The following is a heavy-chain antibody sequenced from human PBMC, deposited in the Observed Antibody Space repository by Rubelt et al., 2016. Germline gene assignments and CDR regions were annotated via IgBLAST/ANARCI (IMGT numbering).Heavy chain of an antibody. Sequence: QVQLQQWGAGLLKPSETLSLTCAVYGGSFSGYYRSWIRQPPGKGLEWIGEINHSGSTNYNPSLKSRVTIAVDTSKNQCSLKRSSVTAADTAVYYCARGRRGSSSWLGRDYYGMDVWGQGTTVTVSS. V-gene: IGHV4-34*01. CDR1: GGSFSGYY. D-gene: IGHD6-13*01. CDR2: INHSGST. CDR3: ARGRRGSSSWLGRDYYGMDV. J-gene: IGHJ6*02.